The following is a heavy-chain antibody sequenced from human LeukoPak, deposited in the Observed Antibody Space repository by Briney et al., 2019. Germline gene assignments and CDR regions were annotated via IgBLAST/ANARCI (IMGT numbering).Heavy chain of an antibody. J-gene: IGHJ5*02. Sequence: SETLSLTCTVPGGSIRSSSYYWVWVRQPPGKGLEWIGTIYYSGSTYYNPSLKTRVTISVYTSKQQFSLNLSSVTAAATAVYCARSSGMVIHNWFDPWGQGILVTVSS. CDR2: IYYSGST. D-gene: IGHD3-3*01. V-gene: IGHV4-39*01. CDR1: GGSIRSSSYY. CDR3: ARSSGMVIHNWFDP.